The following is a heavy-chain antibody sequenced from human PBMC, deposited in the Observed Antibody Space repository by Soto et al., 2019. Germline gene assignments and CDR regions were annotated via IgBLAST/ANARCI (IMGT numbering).Heavy chain of an antibody. Sequence: SETLSLTCAVYGGSFSGFYWSWIRPSPGKGLEWIGEINQNRNTKYHPSLESRGTISVDTSKNQFSLKLNSVTAADTAVYYCAKSGGKAPKYNWFDPWGQGTLVTVSS. CDR2: INQNRNT. CDR3: AKSGGKAPKYNWFDP. CDR1: GGSFSGFY. D-gene: IGHD3-10*01. J-gene: IGHJ5*02. V-gene: IGHV4-34*01.